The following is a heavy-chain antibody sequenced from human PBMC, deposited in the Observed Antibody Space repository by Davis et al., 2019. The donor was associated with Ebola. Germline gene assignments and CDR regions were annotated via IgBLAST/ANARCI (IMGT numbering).Heavy chain of an antibody. CDR1: GYTFTSYG. CDR2: ISAHNGNT. Sequence: ASVKVSCKASGYTFTSYGINWVRQAPGQGLEWMGWISAHNGNTSYKQKFQGRVTMTTDTSTNTAYMELRSLRSDDTAVYYCARSTPWTIAGRRPYYYYGMDVWGQGTTVTVSS. D-gene: IGHD6-6*01. J-gene: IGHJ6*02. CDR3: ARSTPWTIAGRRPYYYYGMDV. V-gene: IGHV1-18*01.